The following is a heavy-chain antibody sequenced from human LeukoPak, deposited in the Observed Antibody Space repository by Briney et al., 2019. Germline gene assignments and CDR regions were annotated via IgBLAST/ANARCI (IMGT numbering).Heavy chain of an antibody. CDR1: GGSFSGYY. J-gene: IGHJ4*02. V-gene: IGHV4-34*01. CDR2: INHSGST. D-gene: IGHD2-15*01. Sequence: SETLSLTCAVYGGSFSGYYWSWIRQPPGKGLEWIGEINHSGSTNYNPSLKSRVTISVDTSKNQFSLKLSSVTAADTAVYYCARAGRESVVVVAAYTQKVYYFDYWGQGTLVTVSS. CDR3: ARAGRESVVVVAAYTQKVYYFDY.